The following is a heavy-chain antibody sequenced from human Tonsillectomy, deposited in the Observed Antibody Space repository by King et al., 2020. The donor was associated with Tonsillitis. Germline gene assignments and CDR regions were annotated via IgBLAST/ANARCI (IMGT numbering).Heavy chain of an antibody. CDR1: GFSLSTSAMC. CDR2: IDWDDDK. V-gene: IGHV2-70*11. CDR3: ARLTGDYGDYGRYYYYMDV. D-gene: IGHD4-17*01. J-gene: IGHJ6*03. Sequence: TLKESGPALVKPTQTLTLTCTFSGFSLSTSAMCVSCIRQPPGKALEWLARIDWDDDKYYSTSLKTRLTISKDTSKNQVVLTMTNMDPVDTATYYCARLTGDYGDYGRYYYYMDVWGKGTTVAVSS.